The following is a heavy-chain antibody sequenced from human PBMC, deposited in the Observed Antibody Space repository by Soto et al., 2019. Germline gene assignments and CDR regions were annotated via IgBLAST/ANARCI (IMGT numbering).Heavy chain of an antibody. CDR2: MNPNSGNT. V-gene: IGHV1-8*01. Sequence: QVQLVQSGAEVKKPGASVKVSCKASGYTFTSYDINWVRQATGQGLEWMGWMNPNSGNTGYAQKFQGRVTMTRNTSITTAYMKPSILRSEDTAVYYCARVAWVAAGLYWFDPCGHGTLVTVSS. CDR1: GYTFTSYD. CDR3: ARVAWVAAGLYWFDP. D-gene: IGHD2-15*01. J-gene: IGHJ5*02.